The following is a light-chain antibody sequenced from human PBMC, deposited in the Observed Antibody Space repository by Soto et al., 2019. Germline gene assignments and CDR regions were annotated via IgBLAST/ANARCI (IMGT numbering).Light chain of an antibody. CDR3: LQYNGYYRT. V-gene: IGKV1-5*01. CDR1: QTISGW. J-gene: IGKJ1*01. Sequence: DIQMTQSPSTLSASVGDTVTITCRASQTISGWLAWYQQRPGKAPNLLIFDASTLESGVPSRFSGSGSGTTFTLTISRLPSYDFATYYCLQYNGYYRTFGQGTKVEIK. CDR2: DAS.